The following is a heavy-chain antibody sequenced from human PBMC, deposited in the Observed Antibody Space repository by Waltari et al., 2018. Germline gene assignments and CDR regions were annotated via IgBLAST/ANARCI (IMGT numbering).Heavy chain of an antibody. CDR2: RNPKHGHK. D-gene: IGHD3-3*01. Sequence: QVQLVQSGAQVKKPGASVRVSCKASGYLFTGYYIHWVRQAPGQGLGWRGWRNPKHGHKNSTERFKGRVTMTRDTTINTAYLELANLTSDDTAVYFCAKDRIRGLLFFGIPGSWGHGTLVTVSS. CDR3: AKDRIRGLLFFGIPGS. V-gene: IGHV1-2*02. CDR1: GYLFTGYY. J-gene: IGHJ5*01.